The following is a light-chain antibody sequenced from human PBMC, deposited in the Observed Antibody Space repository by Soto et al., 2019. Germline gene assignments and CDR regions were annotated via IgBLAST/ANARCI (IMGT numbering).Light chain of an antibody. V-gene: IGKV3-20*01. CDR1: QSVSSNY. CDR2: DAS. J-gene: IGKJ1*01. Sequence: IVLPEYPANLSFSPGERATLSCRASQSVSSNYLAWYQQKLGQAPRLLIYDASRRATGIPDRFSGSGSGTDFTLTISRLEPEDFVVYYCEQYGRSPTFGQGTKVDI. CDR3: EQYGRSPT.